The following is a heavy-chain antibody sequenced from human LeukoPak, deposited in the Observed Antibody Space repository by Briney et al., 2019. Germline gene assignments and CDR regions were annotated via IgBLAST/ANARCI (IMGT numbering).Heavy chain of an antibody. CDR2: IIPILGIA. D-gene: IGHD6-13*01. CDR3: ARAYSSSWYLFRTEDAFDI. V-gene: IGHV1-69*04. CDR1: GGTFSSYA. J-gene: IGHJ3*02. Sequence: SVKVSCKASGGTFSSYATSWVRQAPGQGLEWMGRIIPILGIANYAQKFQGRVTITADKSTSTAYMELSSLRSEDTAVYYCARAYSSSWYLFRTEDAFDIWGQGTMVTVSS.